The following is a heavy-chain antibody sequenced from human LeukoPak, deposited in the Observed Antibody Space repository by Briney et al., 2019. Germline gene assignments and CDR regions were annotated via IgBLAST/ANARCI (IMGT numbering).Heavy chain of an antibody. CDR2: IYYSGST. J-gene: IGHJ4*02. CDR1: GGSICSNSYY. CDR3: ARDRYSSGWYEGVDY. D-gene: IGHD6-19*01. V-gene: IGHV4-61*01. Sequence: SETLSLTCAVSGGSICSNSYYWGWIRQPPGKGLEWIGYIYYSGSTNYNPSLKSRVTISVDTSKNQFSLKLSSVTAADTAVYYCARDRYSSGWYEGVDYWGQGTLVTVSS.